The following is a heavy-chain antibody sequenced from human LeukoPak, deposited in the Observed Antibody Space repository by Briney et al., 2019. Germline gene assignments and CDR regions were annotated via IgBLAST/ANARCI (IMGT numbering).Heavy chain of an antibody. Sequence: SQTLSLTCTVSGGSISSGSYYWSWIRQPAGKGLEWIGRIYTSGSTNYNPSLKSRVTISVDTSKNQFSLKLSSVTAADTAVYYCAGEDPPLDAFDIWGQGTMVTVSS. V-gene: IGHV4-61*02. CDR3: AGEDPPLDAFDI. CDR1: GGSISSGSYY. CDR2: IYTSGST. J-gene: IGHJ3*02.